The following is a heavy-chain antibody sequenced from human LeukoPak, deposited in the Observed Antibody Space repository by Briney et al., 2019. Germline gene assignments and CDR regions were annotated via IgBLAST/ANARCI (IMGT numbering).Heavy chain of an antibody. D-gene: IGHD6-19*01. CDR1: GFTFSSYS. V-gene: IGHV3-21*01. CDR2: ISSSSSYI. Sequence: GGSLRLSCAASGFTFSSYSMNWVRQAPGKGLEWVSSISSSSSYIYYADSVKGRFTISRDNAKNSLYLQMNSLRAEDTAVYYCARDGLAVAVDSYYFDYWGQGTLVTVSS. J-gene: IGHJ4*02. CDR3: ARDGLAVAVDSYYFDY.